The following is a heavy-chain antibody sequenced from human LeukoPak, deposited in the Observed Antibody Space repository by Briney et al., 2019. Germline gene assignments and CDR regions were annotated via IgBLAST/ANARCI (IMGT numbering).Heavy chain of an antibody. CDR3: ATYSSLNTREFQY. Sequence: RTGGSLRLSCEASGLTFSRDWMGWVRQAPGKGLEWVANIRQDGGETYYGDSVKGRFIISRDNAKNSLFLQMNRLRAEDTAVYYCATYSSLNTREFQYWGQGTLVTVSP. D-gene: IGHD3-22*01. CDR1: GLTFSRDW. J-gene: IGHJ1*01. CDR2: IRQDGGET. V-gene: IGHV3-7*01.